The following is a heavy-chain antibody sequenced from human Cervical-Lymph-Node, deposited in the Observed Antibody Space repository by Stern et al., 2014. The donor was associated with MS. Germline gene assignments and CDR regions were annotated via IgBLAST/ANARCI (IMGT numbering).Heavy chain of an antibody. CDR2: IVVGSGNT. V-gene: IGHV1-58*01. CDR1: GSTFSSSI. Sequence: QLVQSGPEVKKPGTSVKVSCKASGSTFSSSIVQWVRQARGQRLEWIGWIVVGSGNTNYAQKFQERVTITRDRSTSTAYMELNSLRFGDTTVYYCATDDLNARSSAPIDYWVQGTLVTVSS. J-gene: IGHJ4*02. CDR3: ATDDLNARSSAPIDY.